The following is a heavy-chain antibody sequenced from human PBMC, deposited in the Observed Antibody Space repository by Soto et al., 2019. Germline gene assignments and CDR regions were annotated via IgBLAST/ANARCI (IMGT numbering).Heavy chain of an antibody. CDR2: ISGSGGST. CDR3: AKDLLYIRGVIYNWFDP. J-gene: IGHJ5*02. D-gene: IGHD3-10*02. Sequence: EVQLLESGGGLIQPGGSLRLFCAASGLTFSSYAMSWVRQAPGKGLEWVSAISGSGGSTYYADSVTGRFTISRDNSKNTLYLQNISLRAEDTAVYYCAKDLLYIRGVIYNWFDPWGQGTPVTVSS. V-gene: IGHV3-23*01. CDR1: GLTFSSYA.